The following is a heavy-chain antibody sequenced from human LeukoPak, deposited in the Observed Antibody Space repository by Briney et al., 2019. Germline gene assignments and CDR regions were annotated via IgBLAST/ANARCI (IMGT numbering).Heavy chain of an antibody. CDR2: ISTNGGNT. Sequence: GGSLRLSCAASGFTFSEYSLHWVRQAPGKGLEYVSAISTNGGNTYYANSVKGRFTISRDDPKNTLDLQMGSLRPEDMAVYYCARDSRGGYYYGMDVWGQGTTVTVSS. V-gene: IGHV3-64*01. D-gene: IGHD3-10*01. CDR3: ARDSRGGYYYGMDV. J-gene: IGHJ6*02. CDR1: GFTFSEYS.